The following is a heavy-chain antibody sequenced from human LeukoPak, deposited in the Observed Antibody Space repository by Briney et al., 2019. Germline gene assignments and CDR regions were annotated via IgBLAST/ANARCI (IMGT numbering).Heavy chain of an antibody. D-gene: IGHD6-13*01. J-gene: IGHJ6*02. Sequence: HPGGSLRLSCAASGFAFSSYWMSWVRQAPGKGLEWVAVISYDGSNKYYADSVKGRFTISRDNSKNTLYLQMNSLRAEDTAVYYCAREGNGMDVWGQGTTVTVSS. CDR3: AREGNGMDV. CDR2: ISYDGSNK. V-gene: IGHV3-30-3*01. CDR1: GFAFSSYW.